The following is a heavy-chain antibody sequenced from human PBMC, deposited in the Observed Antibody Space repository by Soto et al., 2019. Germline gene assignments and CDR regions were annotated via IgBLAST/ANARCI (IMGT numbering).Heavy chain of an antibody. Sequence: QVQLQESGPGLVKPSQTLSLTCTVSGGSISSGDYYWSWIRQPPGKGLEWIGYIYYSGSTYYNPSLKSRVTISVDTSKNQFSLKLSSVTAADTAVYYCARECPHYDFWSGYYPLGMDVWGQGTTVTVSS. CDR3: ARECPHYDFWSGYYPLGMDV. J-gene: IGHJ6*02. CDR2: IYYSGST. V-gene: IGHV4-30-4*01. D-gene: IGHD3-3*01. CDR1: GGSISSGDYY.